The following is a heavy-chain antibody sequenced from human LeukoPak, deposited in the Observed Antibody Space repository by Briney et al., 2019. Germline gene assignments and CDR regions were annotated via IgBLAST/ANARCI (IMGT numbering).Heavy chain of an antibody. CDR3: ARERSFDY. V-gene: IGHV3-7*01. CDR2: IKQDASEK. Sequence: GGSLRLSCTGSGFTFGDYGMSWVRQAPGKGLEWVANIKQDASEKYYVDSVKGRFTISRDNAKNSLYLQMNSLRAEDMAVYYCARERSFDYWGQGTLVTVSS. CDR1: GFTFGDYG. D-gene: IGHD3-10*01. J-gene: IGHJ4*02.